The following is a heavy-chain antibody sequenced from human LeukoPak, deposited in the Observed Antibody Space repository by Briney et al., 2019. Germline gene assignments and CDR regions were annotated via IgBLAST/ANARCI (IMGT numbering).Heavy chain of an antibody. CDR3: ARDKGTEGLLPRGDWYFDL. D-gene: IGHD3-3*01. V-gene: IGHV3-21*01. CDR2: ISSSSTYI. Sequence: GGSLRLSCAASGFTFSSYSMNWVRQAPGKGLEWVSSISSSSTYIYYAGSVKGRFIISRDNAKNSLFLQMNSLRAEDTAVYYCARDKGTEGLLPRGDWYFDLWGRGTLVTVSS. J-gene: IGHJ2*01. CDR1: GFTFSSYS.